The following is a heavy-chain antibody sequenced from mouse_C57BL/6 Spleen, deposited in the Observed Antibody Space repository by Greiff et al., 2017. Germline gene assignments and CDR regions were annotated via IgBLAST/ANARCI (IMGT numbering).Heavy chain of an antibody. CDR1: GYTFTDYN. CDR3: ARGLPGAMDY. J-gene: IGHJ4*01. V-gene: IGHV1-22*01. Sequence: EVKLVESGPELVKPGASVKMSCKASGYTFTDYNMHWVKQSHGKSLEWIGYINPNNGGTSYNQKFKGKATLTVNKSSSTAYMELRSLTSEDSAVYYCARGLPGAMDYWGQGTSVTVSS. D-gene: IGHD2-2*01. CDR2: INPNNGGT.